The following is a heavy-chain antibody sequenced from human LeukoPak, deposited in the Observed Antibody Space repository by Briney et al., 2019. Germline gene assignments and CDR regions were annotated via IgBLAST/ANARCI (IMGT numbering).Heavy chain of an antibody. V-gene: IGHV4-61*02. Sequence: SQTLSLTCAVSGGSISSGGYSWSWIRQPPGKGLEWIGRIYTSGSTNYNPSLKSRVTMSVDTSKNQFSLKLSSVTAADTAVYYCAREGGDYDILTTGRRYFDYWGQGTLVTVSS. J-gene: IGHJ4*02. CDR2: IYTSGST. CDR1: GGSISSGGYS. CDR3: AREGGDYDILTTGRRYFDY. D-gene: IGHD3-9*01.